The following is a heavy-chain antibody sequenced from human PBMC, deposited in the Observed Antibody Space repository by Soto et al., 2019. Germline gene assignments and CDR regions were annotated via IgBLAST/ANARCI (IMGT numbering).Heavy chain of an antibody. CDR1: GFTFSSYG. J-gene: IGHJ4*02. CDR2: ISDTGSSH. CDR3: AKDRGGDCPDNSCYFGADY. V-gene: IGHV3-30*18. Sequence: GGSLRLSCVGAGFTFSSYGMHWVRQAPGKGLECVAVISDTGSSHYYAASVEGRFTISRENSKNTLSLHMDRLRVEDTAVYYCAKDRGGDCPDNSCYFGADYWGQGTPVTVSS. D-gene: IGHD2-2*01.